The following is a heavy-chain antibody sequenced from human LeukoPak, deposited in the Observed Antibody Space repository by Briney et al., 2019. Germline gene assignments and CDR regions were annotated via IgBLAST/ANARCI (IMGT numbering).Heavy chain of an antibody. J-gene: IGHJ3*02. CDR3: ARFASLYSRSWYYAFDI. Sequence: GASVKVSCKASGYTITSNDIHWVRQAPGQGLEWMGIINPSGGSASYAQKFQGRVTMTRDTSTSTVYMELNSLRSEDTAVYYCARFASLYSRSWYYAFDIWGQGTMVTVSS. V-gene: IGHV1-46*01. CDR2: INPSGGSA. D-gene: IGHD6-13*01. CDR1: GYTITSND.